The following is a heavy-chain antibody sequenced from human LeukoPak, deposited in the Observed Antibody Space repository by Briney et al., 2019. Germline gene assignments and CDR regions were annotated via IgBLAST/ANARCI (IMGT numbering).Heavy chain of an antibody. V-gene: IGHV3-30*03. Sequence: GRSLRLSCAASGFTFSSYGMHWVRQAPGKGLEWVAVISYDGSNKYYADSVKGRFTISRDNSKNTLYLQMNSLRAEDTAVYYCARDRGSYWDGGNDYWGQGTLVTVSS. CDR2: ISYDGSNK. J-gene: IGHJ4*02. CDR1: GFTFSSYG. D-gene: IGHD1-26*01. CDR3: ARDRGSYWDGGNDY.